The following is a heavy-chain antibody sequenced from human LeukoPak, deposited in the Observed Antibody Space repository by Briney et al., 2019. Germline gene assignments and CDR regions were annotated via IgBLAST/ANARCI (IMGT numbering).Heavy chain of an antibody. CDR1: GGSISSYY. CDR2: IYYSVST. CDR3: ARAGRDGYNFWPRPFRPNWFDP. Sequence: SETLSLTCTVSGGSISSYYWSWIRQPPGKGLEWIGYIYYSVSTNYNPSLKSRVTMSVDTSKNQFSLKLSSVTAADTAVYYCARAGRDGYNFWPRPFRPNWFDPWGQGTLVTVSS. V-gene: IGHV4-59*01. D-gene: IGHD5-24*01. J-gene: IGHJ5*02.